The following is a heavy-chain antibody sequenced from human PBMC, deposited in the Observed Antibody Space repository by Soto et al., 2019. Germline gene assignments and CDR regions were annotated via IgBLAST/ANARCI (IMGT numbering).Heavy chain of an antibody. D-gene: IGHD3-9*01. CDR2: ISGSGGST. CDR1: GFTFSSHA. J-gene: IGHJ4*02. CDR3: AKVSDYDILIGQGRLVFAY. V-gene: IGHV3-23*01. Sequence: GGSLRLSCAASGFTFSSHAMSWVRQDPGKGLEWVSAISGSGGSTYYADSVKGRFTISRDNSKNRQFLRMNSLRAEDTAVYYCAKVSDYDILIGQGRLVFAYGGKGSLVPVSS.